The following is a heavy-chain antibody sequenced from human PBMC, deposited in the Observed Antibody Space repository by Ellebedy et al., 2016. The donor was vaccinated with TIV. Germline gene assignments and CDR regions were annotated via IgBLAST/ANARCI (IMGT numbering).Heavy chain of an antibody. Sequence: GGSLRLXXAASGFTFSSYAMSWVRQAPGKGLEWVANIKQDGSEKYYVDSVKGRFTISRDNAKNSLYLQMNSLRAEDTAVYYCARDRSTEQWLVRDNDAFDIWGQGTMVTVSS. CDR3: ARDRSTEQWLVRDNDAFDI. CDR2: IKQDGSEK. V-gene: IGHV3-7*01. J-gene: IGHJ3*02. CDR1: GFTFSSYA. D-gene: IGHD6-19*01.